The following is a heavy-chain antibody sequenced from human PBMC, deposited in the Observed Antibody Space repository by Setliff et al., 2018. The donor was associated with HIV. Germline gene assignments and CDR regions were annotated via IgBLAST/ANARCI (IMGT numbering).Heavy chain of an antibody. CDR2: IRYTEST. J-gene: IGHJ4*02. CDR3: AKSSPSIGYISDH. Sequence: SETLSLTCTVSGGALNDYSWSWIRQSPGKRLEWIGYIRYTESTDYNPSLKSRVTISTDTSKNQFSLNVGSVTAADTAVYFCAKSSPSIGYISDHWGQGTLVTVSS. D-gene: IGHD5-12*01. V-gene: IGHV4-59*03. CDR1: GGALNDYS.